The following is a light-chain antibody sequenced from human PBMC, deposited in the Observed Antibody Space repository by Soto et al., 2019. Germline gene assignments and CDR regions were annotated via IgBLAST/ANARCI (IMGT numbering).Light chain of an antibody. CDR1: QSLNIW. CDR2: KAS. CDR3: QQYKAYSYT. J-gene: IGKJ2*01. Sequence: IQMTQSPSTLSASVGDRVTITCRASQSLNIWLAWYQQKPGKAPKLLISKASSLESGVPSRFSGSGSGTEFTLTINSLQPDDFATYYCQQYKAYSYTFGQGTKLEMK. V-gene: IGKV1-5*03.